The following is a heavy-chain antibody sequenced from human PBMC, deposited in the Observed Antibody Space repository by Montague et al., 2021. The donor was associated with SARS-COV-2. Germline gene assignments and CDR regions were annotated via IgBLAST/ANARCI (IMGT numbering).Heavy chain of an antibody. Sequence: SETLSLTCTVSGGSISSYYWSWIRQPAGKGLEWIGRIYTSGSTNYNPSLKSRVTMSVDTSKNQFSLKLSSVTAADTAVYYCAREAWFGDKTSASEYYGRDVWGQGTTVTVS. CDR2: IYTSGST. D-gene: IGHD3-10*01. V-gene: IGHV4-4*07. CDR1: GGSISSYY. J-gene: IGHJ6*02. CDR3: AREAWFGDKTSASEYYGRDV.